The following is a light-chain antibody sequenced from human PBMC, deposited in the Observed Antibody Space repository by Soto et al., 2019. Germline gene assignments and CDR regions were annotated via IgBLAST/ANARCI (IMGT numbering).Light chain of an antibody. CDR2: WAS. J-gene: IGKJ1*01. CDR3: KQYHDTPRT. V-gene: IGKV4-1*01. Sequence: DIVMTQSPDSLAVSLGERATINCKSSQSILYNSNNKNYLAWYQQKAGQPPKLLIYWASTRESGVPDRFSGSGSGTDFNLTISSLQAEDVAVYYCKQYHDTPRTFGQGTKVEIK. CDR1: QSILYNSNNKNY.